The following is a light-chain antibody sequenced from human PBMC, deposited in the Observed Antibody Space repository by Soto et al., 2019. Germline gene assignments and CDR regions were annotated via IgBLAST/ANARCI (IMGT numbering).Light chain of an antibody. V-gene: IGLV2-11*01. J-gene: IGLJ1*01. CDR2: DVT. CDR3: CSHAGSYTYV. CDR1: SSDVGGYNY. Sequence: QSVLTQPRSVSGSPGQSLTISCPGTSSDVGGYNYVSWYQQYPGKVPKLMIYDVTERPSGVPDRFSGSKSGNTASLTISGLQAEDEADYYCCSHAGSYTYVFGTGTKVTVL.